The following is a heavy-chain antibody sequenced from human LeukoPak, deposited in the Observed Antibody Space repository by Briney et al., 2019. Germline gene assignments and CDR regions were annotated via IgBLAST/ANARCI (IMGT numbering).Heavy chain of an antibody. D-gene: IGHD4-23*01. CDR2: ISTSSGTM. CDR3: ARDPGFGTVDYGMDV. Sequence: GGSLRLSCAASGFTFSTYSMNWVRQAPGKGLEWVSYISTSSGTMYYADSVKGRFTISRDNSKNTLYLQMNSLRAEDTAVYYCARDPGFGTVDYGMDVWGQGTTVTVSS. V-gene: IGHV3-48*01. CDR1: GFTFSTYS. J-gene: IGHJ6*02.